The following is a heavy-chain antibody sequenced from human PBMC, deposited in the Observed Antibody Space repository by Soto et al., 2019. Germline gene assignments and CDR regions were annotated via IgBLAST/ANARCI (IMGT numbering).Heavy chain of an antibody. CDR2: ISAYNGNK. CDR1: GYTFTSYG. CDR3: ARGLWFGELSRYYYMDV. D-gene: IGHD3-10*01. V-gene: IGHV1-18*01. J-gene: IGHJ6*03. Sequence: ASVKVSCKASGYTFTSYGISWVRQAPGQGLEWMGWISAYNGNKNYAQKLQGRVTMTTDISTSTAYMELRSLRSDDTAVYYCARGLWFGELSRYYYMDVWGKGTTVTVSS.